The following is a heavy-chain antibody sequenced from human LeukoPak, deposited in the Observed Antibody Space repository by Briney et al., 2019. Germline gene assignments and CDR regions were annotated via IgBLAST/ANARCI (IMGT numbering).Heavy chain of an antibody. CDR2: IKQDGSEK. V-gene: IGHV3-7*01. D-gene: IGHD2-2*01. J-gene: IGHJ4*02. CDR3: ARGLDCRSTSCYLDN. Sequence: PGGSLRLSCAASGFTFTKYWMTWVRQAPGKGLEWVANIKQDGSEKFYVDSVEGRFTISGDNAKNSLDLQINSLGAEDTAVYYCARGLDCRSTSCYLDNWGQGTLVTVSS. CDR1: GFTFTKYW.